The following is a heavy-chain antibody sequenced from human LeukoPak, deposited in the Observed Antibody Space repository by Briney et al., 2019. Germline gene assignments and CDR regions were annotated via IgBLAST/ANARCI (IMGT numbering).Heavy chain of an antibody. CDR2: TYTSGST. Sequence: SETLSLTCTVSGGSISSYYWSWIRQPAGKGLEWIGRTYTSGSTNYNPSLKSRVTMSVDTSKNQFSLKLSSVTAADTGVYYCARAPPGGIYYYYMAVWGKGTTVTVSS. CDR3: ARAPPGGIYYYYMAV. J-gene: IGHJ6*03. D-gene: IGHD3-16*01. V-gene: IGHV4-4*07. CDR1: GGSISSYY.